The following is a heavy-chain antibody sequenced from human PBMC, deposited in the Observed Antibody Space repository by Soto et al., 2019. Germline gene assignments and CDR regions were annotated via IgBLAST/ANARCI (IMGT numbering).Heavy chain of an antibody. Sequence: QVQLVQSGAEVKKPGASVKVSCKASGYTFTSYGISWVRQAPGQGLEWLGWISAYNGNTNYEQKLQGRVTMTTDTSASTAYMELRSLRSDDTAVYYCARDKDTAMVPSFDYWGQGTLVTVSS. V-gene: IGHV1-18*01. CDR1: GYTFTSYG. J-gene: IGHJ4*02. D-gene: IGHD5-18*01. CDR3: ARDKDTAMVPSFDY. CDR2: ISAYNGNT.